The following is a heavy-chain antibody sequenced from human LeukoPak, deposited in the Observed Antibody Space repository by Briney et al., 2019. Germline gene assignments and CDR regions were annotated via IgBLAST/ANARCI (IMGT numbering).Heavy chain of an antibody. CDR2: IYHSGST. CDR1: GYSISSGYY. V-gene: IGHV4-38-2*02. Sequence: SETLSLTCTVSGYSISSGYYWGWIRQPPGKGLEWIGSIYHSGSTYYNPSLKSRVTISVDTSKNQFSLKLSSVTAADTAVYYCARDLYGSEKYRLFDYWGQGTLVTVSS. J-gene: IGHJ4*02. D-gene: IGHD3-10*01. CDR3: ARDLYGSEKYRLFDY.